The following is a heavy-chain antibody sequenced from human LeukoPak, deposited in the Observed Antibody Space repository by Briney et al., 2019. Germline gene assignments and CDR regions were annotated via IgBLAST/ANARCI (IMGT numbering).Heavy chain of an antibody. CDR1: GFTFSSYG. CDR3: AKDRRSGYSNYFDY. J-gene: IGHJ4*02. D-gene: IGHD3-3*01. V-gene: IGHV3-30*18. Sequence: GGSLRLSCAASGFTFSSYGMHWVRQAPGKGLEWVAVISYDGSNKYYADSVKGRFTISRDNSKNTLYLQMNSLSAEDTAVYYCAKDRRSGYSNYFDYWGQGTLVTVSS. CDR2: ISYDGSNK.